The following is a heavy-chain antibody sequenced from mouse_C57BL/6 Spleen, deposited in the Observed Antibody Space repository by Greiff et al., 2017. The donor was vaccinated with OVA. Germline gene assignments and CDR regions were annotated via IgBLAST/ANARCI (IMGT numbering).Heavy chain of an antibody. CDR1: GYTFTSYW. CDR3: ARSYYCYYLAWFAY. J-gene: IGHJ3*01. Sequence: VQLQQPGAELVKPGASVKLSCKASGYTFTSYWMQWVKQRHGQGLEWIGEIDPSDGSTNYNQKFKGKATLTVDTSSSTAYMQLSSLTSEDSAVSYCARSYYCYYLAWFAYWGHRTLVTFAT. D-gene: IGHD2-12*01. V-gene: IGHV1-50*01. CDR2: IDPSDGST.